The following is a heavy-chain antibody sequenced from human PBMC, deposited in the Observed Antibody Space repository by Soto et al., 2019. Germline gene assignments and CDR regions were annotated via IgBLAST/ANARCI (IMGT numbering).Heavy chain of an antibody. Sequence: QLHLVQSGAVVKKPGASVTVSCSASGYPVTAYYMHWVRQAPGRGLEWMGGINPATGAAKYTQTFQGGATLTRDTSRNRAFWEPRGLTSEDAAVFSWVGGGGVGVAGSAAFGMWGQGTLVTVSS. J-gene: IGHJ3*02. D-gene: IGHD3-3*01. CDR1: GYPVTAYY. CDR2: INPATGAA. CDR3: VGGGGVGVAGSAAFGM. V-gene: IGHV1-2*02.